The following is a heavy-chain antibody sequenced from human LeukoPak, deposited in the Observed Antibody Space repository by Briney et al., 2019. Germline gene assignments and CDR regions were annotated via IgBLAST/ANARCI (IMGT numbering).Heavy chain of an antibody. J-gene: IGHJ1*01. V-gene: IGHV3-30*01. CDR3: AGSPKYSSSWYEYFQH. D-gene: IGHD6-13*01. CDR1: GFTFSGYA. CDR2: ISHGGSNK. Sequence: GGSLRLSCAASGFTFSGYAMHWVRQAPGKGLEWVAAISHGGSNKYHADSVKGRFTISRDNSKNTVYLQMNSLRAEDTAVYFCAGSPKYSSSWYEYFQHWGQGTLVTVSS.